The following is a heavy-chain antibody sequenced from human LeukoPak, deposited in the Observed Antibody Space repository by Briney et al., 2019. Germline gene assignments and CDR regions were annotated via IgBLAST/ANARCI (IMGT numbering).Heavy chain of an antibody. Sequence: PGGSLRLSCAASGFTFSSYSMSWVRQAPGKGLEWVSSISSSSSYIYYADSVKGRFTISRDNAKNSLYLQMNSLRAEDTAVYYCATTYYYDSSGYYLFDYWGQGPLVTVSS. CDR1: GFTFSSYS. J-gene: IGHJ4*02. D-gene: IGHD3-22*01. V-gene: IGHV3-21*01. CDR2: ISSSSSYI. CDR3: ATTYYYDSSGYYLFDY.